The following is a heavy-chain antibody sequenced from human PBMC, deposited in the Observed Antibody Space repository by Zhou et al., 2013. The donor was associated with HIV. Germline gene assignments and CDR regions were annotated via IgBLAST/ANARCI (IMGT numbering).Heavy chain of an antibody. Sequence: QVQLVQSGAEVKKPGASVKVSCRASGYTFTGYSMHWVRQVAGQGFEWLGWMNPNSGKTVYAEKFQGRVIMTSETSTTTAYLELSSLTYEDTAVYFCARGYAFDPWGQGTLVTVSS. J-gene: IGHJ5*02. D-gene: IGHD3-16*01. CDR3: ARGYAFDP. CDR2: MNPNSGKT. CDR1: GYTFTGYS. V-gene: IGHV1-8*02.